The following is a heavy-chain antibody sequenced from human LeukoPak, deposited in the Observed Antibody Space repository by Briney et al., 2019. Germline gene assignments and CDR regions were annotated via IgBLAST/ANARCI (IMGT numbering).Heavy chain of an antibody. V-gene: IGHV5-51*01. Sequence: GESLKISCKGSGDSFTSYWIGWVRQMPGKGLEWMGIIYPGDSDTKYSPSFQGQVTISADKSISTAYLQWSSLKASDTAMYYCAKEKGYNFAEFDYWGQGTLVTVSS. D-gene: IGHD5-24*01. J-gene: IGHJ4*02. CDR1: GDSFTSYW. CDR3: AKEKGYNFAEFDY. CDR2: IYPGDSDT.